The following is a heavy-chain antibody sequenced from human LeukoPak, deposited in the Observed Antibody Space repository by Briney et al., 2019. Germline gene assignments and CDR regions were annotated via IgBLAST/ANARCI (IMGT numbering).Heavy chain of an antibody. CDR2: ISGTGANT. V-gene: IGHV3-23*01. D-gene: IGHD6-13*01. Sequence: GGSLRLSCAVSGFTFSNYVMIWVRQAPGKGLEWVSAISGTGANTFYADSVKGRFTMSRDNPKNMLYLQMNSLGAEDTAVYYCAKGASSSWSYNWFDPWGQGTLVTVSS. CDR3: AKGASSSWSYNWFDP. CDR1: GFTFSNYV. J-gene: IGHJ5*02.